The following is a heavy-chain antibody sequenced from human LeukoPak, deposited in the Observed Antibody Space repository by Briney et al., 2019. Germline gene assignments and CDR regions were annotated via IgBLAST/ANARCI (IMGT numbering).Heavy chain of an antibody. V-gene: IGHV4-4*02. CDR1: GGSISSSNW. J-gene: IGHJ4*02. CDR2: IYHSGST. D-gene: IGHD5-24*01. CDR3: AGARDGYNPPFDY. Sequence: SGTLSLTCAVSGGSISSSNWWSWVRQPPGKGLEWIGEIYHSGSTNYNPSLKSRVTISVDKSKNQFSLKLSSVTAADTAVYYCAGARDGYNPPFDYWGQGTLVTVSS.